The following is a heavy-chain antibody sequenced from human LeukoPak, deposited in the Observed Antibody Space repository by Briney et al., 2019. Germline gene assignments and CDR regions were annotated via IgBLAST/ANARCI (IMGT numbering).Heavy chain of an antibody. CDR2: IYSGGST. J-gene: IGHJ4*02. Sequence: GGSLRLSCAASGFTFSSYAMSWVRQAPGKGLEWVSVIYSGGSTYYADSVKGRFTISRDNSKNTLYLQMNSLRAEDTAVYYCARVRYYDSSGYFDYWGQGTLVTVSS. CDR1: GFTFSSYA. V-gene: IGHV3-66*01. D-gene: IGHD3-22*01. CDR3: ARVRYYDSSGYFDY.